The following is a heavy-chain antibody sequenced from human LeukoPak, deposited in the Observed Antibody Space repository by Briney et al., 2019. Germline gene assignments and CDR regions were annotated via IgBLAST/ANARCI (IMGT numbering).Heavy chain of an antibody. D-gene: IGHD6-13*01. Sequence: ASVKVSCKASGYTFTSYDVNWVRQATGQGLEGMGWMNPNSGNTGYAQKFQGRVTITRNTSISTAYMELSSLRSEDTAVYYCARGIAAAGTRGFDYWGQGTLVTVSS. CDR2: MNPNSGNT. CDR3: ARGIAAAGTRGFDY. J-gene: IGHJ4*02. CDR1: GYTFTSYD. V-gene: IGHV1-8*03.